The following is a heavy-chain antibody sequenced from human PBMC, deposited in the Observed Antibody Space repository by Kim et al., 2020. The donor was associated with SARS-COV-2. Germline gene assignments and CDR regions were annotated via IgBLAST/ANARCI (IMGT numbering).Heavy chain of an antibody. D-gene: IGHD2-2*01. J-gene: IGHJ4*02. V-gene: IGHV4-34*01. CDR3: ARVRDIVVVPAAIGY. Sequence: PSLSRRVTISVDTSKNLFSLKLSSVTAADTAVYYCARVRDIVVVPAAIGYWGQGTLVTVSS.